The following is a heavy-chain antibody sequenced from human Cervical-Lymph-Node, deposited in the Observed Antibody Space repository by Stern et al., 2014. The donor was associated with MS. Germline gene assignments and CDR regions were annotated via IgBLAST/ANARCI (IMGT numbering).Heavy chain of an antibody. D-gene: IGHD2-15*01. J-gene: IGHJ5*02. CDR1: GGSISSSNW. Sequence: QLQLQESGPGLMKPSGTLSLTCAVSGGSISSSNWWTWVRQPPGKDLQWVGEIYHSGSTNYNPPLKSRGTISGDKSKNPISMELRSVTAADTAVYYCARVPLSYCSTRKCYDHVVDPWGQGTLVSVSS. V-gene: IGHV4-4*02. CDR2: IYHSGST. CDR3: ARVPLSYCSTRKCYDHVVDP.